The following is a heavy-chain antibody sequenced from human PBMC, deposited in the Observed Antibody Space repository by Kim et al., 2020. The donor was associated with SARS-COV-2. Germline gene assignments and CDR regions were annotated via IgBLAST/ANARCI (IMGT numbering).Heavy chain of an antibody. J-gene: IGHJ4*02. Sequence: SETLSLTCTVSGGSISSYYWSWIRQPPGKGLEWIGYIYYSGSTNYNPSLKSRVTISVDTSKNQFSLKLSSVTAADTAVYYCARLVRSRRSGQQLALFDYWGQGTLVTVSS. D-gene: IGHD6-13*01. CDR3: ARLVRSRRSGQQLALFDY. V-gene: IGHV4-59*08. CDR1: GGSISSYY. CDR2: IYYSGST.